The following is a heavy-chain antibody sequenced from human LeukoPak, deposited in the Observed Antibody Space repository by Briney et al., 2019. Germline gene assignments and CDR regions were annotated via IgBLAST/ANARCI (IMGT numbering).Heavy chain of an antibody. V-gene: IGHV3-21*01. CDR3: ARAPYYYYDSGSGTRVTGNPDY. CDR1: GFTFSSYS. D-gene: IGHD3-10*01. Sequence: GGSLRLSCAASGFTFSSYSVNWVRQAPGKGLEWVSSISSSSIYIYYADSVKGRFTISRDNAKNSLYLQMNSLRAEDTAVYYCARAPYYYYDSGSGTRVTGNPDYWGQGTLVTVSS. CDR2: ISSSSIYI. J-gene: IGHJ4*02.